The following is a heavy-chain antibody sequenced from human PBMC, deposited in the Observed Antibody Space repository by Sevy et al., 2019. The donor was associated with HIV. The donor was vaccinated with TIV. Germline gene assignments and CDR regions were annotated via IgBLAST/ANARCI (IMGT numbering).Heavy chain of an antibody. Sequence: ASVKVSCKASGYTFTSYGISWVRQAPGQGLEWMGWISAYNGNTNYPQKLQGRVTMTTDTSTSTAYMELRSLRSDDTAVYYCARYSRDSSGYYYYYYYGMDVWGQGTTVTVSS. CDR1: GYTFTSYG. CDR3: ARYSRDSSGYYYYYYYGMDV. J-gene: IGHJ6*02. CDR2: ISAYNGNT. V-gene: IGHV1-18*01. D-gene: IGHD3-22*01.